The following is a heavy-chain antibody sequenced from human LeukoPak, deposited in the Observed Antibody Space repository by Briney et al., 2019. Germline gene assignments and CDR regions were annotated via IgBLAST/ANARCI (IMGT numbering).Heavy chain of an antibody. CDR3: AKDHLPLRAHYFDY. Sequence: EASVKVSCKASGDSFTSYYMHWVRQAPGQGLEWMGIINPSGGSTGYAQKFQGRVTMTRDMSTSTVYMELSNLRSEDTAVYYCAKDHLPLRAHYFDYWGQGTLVTVSS. CDR2: INPSGGST. V-gene: IGHV1-46*01. D-gene: IGHD4-17*01. J-gene: IGHJ4*02. CDR1: GDSFTSYY.